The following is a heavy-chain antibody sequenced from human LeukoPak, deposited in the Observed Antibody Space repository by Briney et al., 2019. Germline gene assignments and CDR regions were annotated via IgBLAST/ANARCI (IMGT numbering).Heavy chain of an antibody. V-gene: IGHV3-9*01. J-gene: IGHJ4*02. CDR2: ISWNSGSI. Sequence: PGGSLRLSCAASGFTFDDYAMHWVRQAPGKGLEWVSGISWNSGSIGYADSVKGRFTISRDNAKNSLYLQMNSLRAEDTAVYYCARGYCSGTSCHTTFDYWGQGTLVTVSS. D-gene: IGHD2-2*02. CDR1: GFTFDDYA. CDR3: ARGYCSGTSCHTTFDY.